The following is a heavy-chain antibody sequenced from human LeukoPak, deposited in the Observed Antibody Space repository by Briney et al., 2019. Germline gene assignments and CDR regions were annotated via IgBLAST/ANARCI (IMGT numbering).Heavy chain of an antibody. CDR2: MNPNSGNT. CDR1: GYIFTNFG. V-gene: IGHV1-8*02. D-gene: IGHD3-10*01. J-gene: IGHJ4*02. CDR3: ARVYYYGSGSPYY. Sequence: ASVKVSCKASGYIFTNFGISWVRQATGQGLEWMGWMNPNSGNTGYAQKFQGRVTMTRNTSISTAYMELSSLRSEDTAVYYCARVYYYGSGSPYYWGQGTLVTVSS.